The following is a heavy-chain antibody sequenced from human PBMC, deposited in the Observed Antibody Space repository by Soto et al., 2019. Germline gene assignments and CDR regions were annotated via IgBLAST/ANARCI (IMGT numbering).Heavy chain of an antibody. CDR2: ISGTGSRK. V-gene: IGHV3-11*01. CDR3: ARVSTPV. J-gene: IGHJ6*04. D-gene: IGHD2-15*01. CDR1: GFPFRDHY. Sequence: PGGSLRLSCAASGFPFRDHYMSWIRQAPGKGLEWVAYISGTGSRKDHADSVKGRFTISRDNAKNSVYLQMNGLRVEDTAVYYCARVSTPVWGKGTTVTVSS.